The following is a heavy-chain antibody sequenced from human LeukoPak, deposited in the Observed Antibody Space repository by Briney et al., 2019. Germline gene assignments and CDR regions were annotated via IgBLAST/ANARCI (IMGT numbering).Heavy chain of an antibody. CDR3: ARDGYYGSGSYFDY. CDR2: IIPIFGTA. V-gene: IGHV1-69*06. CDR1: GGTFSSYA. Sequence: ASVKVSCKASGGTFSSYAISWVRQAPGQGLEWMGGIIPIFGTANYAQTFQGRVTIIADKSTSTAYMELSSLRSEDTAVYYCARDGYYGSGSYFDYWGQGTLVTASS. J-gene: IGHJ4*02. D-gene: IGHD3-10*01.